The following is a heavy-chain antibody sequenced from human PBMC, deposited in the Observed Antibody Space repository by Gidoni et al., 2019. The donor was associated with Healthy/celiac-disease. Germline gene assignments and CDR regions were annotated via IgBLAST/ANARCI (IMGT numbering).Heavy chain of an antibody. CDR2: ISGSGGST. Sequence: EVQLLESGGGLVQPGGSLRLSCAASGFTFRSYAMSWVRQAPGKGLEWVSAISGSGGSTYYADSVKGRFTISRDNSKNTLYLQMNSLRAEDTAVYYCAKDSSSWFDDYYYYGMDVWGQGTTVTVSS. D-gene: IGHD6-13*01. CDR1: GFTFRSYA. V-gene: IGHV3-23*01. CDR3: AKDSSSWFDDYYYYGMDV. J-gene: IGHJ6*02.